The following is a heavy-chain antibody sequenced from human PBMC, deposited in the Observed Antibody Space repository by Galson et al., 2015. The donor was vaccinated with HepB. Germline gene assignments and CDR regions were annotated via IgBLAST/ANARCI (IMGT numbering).Heavy chain of an antibody. D-gene: IGHD3-10*01. Sequence: SLRLSCAASGFTFSSYGMHWVRQAPGKGLEWVAVIWYDGSNKYYADSVKGRFTISRDNSKYTLYLQMNSLRAEDTAVYYCVRDSLALGVFSGRVDYWGQGTLVTVSS. CDR3: VRDSLALGVFSGRVDY. J-gene: IGHJ4*02. CDR1: GFTFSSYG. V-gene: IGHV3-33*01. CDR2: IWYDGSNK.